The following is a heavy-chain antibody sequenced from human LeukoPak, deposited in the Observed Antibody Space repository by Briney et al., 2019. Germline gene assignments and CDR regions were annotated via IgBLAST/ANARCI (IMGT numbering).Heavy chain of an antibody. CDR1: GYTFTSYA. Sequence: ASVTVSCTASGYTFTSYAMHWVRQAPGQRLEWMGWINAGNGNTKYSQKFQGRVTITRDTSASTAYMELSSLRSEDTAVYYCARNAHYYDVLTGYDYWGQGTLVTVSS. CDR3: ARNAHYYDVLTGYDY. CDR2: INAGNGNT. J-gene: IGHJ4*02. D-gene: IGHD3-9*01. V-gene: IGHV1-3*01.